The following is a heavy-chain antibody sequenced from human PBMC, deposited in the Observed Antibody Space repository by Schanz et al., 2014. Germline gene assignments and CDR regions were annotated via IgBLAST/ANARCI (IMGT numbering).Heavy chain of an antibody. CDR1: GFTVSSNY. D-gene: IGHD3-3*01. J-gene: IGHJ4*02. V-gene: IGHV3-66*01. Sequence: EVQLVESGGGLVQPGGSLRLSCAASGFTVSSNYMSWVRQAPGKGLEWVSVIYTSGSTYYADSVRGRFTFSRDNSKNTLYLQMNNLRAEDTAVYYCARGSGTFDSWGQGTLVTVSS. CDR2: IYTSGST. CDR3: ARGSGTFDS.